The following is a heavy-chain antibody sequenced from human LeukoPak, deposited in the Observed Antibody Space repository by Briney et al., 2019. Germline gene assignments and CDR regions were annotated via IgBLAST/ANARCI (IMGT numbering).Heavy chain of an antibody. J-gene: IGHJ4*02. Sequence: GASVKVSSKASGYTFIDYYIHWVRQAPGQGLEWMGSINPNSDVTNYAQNFQGRVTMTRDTFIRTAYMELSRLTSDDTAVYYCARGRSFGELGVYWGQGTLLTVSS. D-gene: IGHD3-10*01. CDR1: GYTFIDYY. V-gene: IGHV1-2*02. CDR3: ARGRSFGELGVY. CDR2: INPNSDVT.